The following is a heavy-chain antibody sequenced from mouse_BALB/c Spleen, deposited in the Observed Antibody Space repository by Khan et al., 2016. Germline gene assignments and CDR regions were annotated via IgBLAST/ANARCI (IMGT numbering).Heavy chain of an antibody. V-gene: IGHV3-2*02. D-gene: IGHD1-1*01. CDR3: ARSDYGDKDAMDY. J-gene: IGHJ4*01. CDR1: GYSITSDYA. Sequence: EVQLQESGPGLVKPSQSLSLTCTVTGYSITSDYAWNWIRQFPGNRLEWMGYISYSGSTSNNPSLKSRISIIRDTSKNQFFLQLNSVTSEDTATYYCARSDYGDKDAMDYWGQGTSVTVSS. CDR2: ISYSGST.